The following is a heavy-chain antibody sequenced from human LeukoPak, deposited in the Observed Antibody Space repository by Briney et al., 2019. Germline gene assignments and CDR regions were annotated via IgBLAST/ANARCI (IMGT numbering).Heavy chain of an antibody. CDR1: GGSTSSGAYC. V-gene: IGHV4-30-4*08. CDR2: IYYSGNT. CDR3: ASTNCSSASCYGANWFDP. Sequence: KPSETLSLTCTVSGGSTSSGAYCWSWIRHPPGKGLEWIGYIYYSGNTFHYNPSLKRRVNISVDTSKNQFSLRLSSVTAVDTAVYYCASTNCSSASCYGANWFDPWGQGTLVTVSS. D-gene: IGHD2-2*01. J-gene: IGHJ5*02.